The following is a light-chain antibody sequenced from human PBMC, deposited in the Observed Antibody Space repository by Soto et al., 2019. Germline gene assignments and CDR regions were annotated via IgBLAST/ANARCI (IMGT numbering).Light chain of an antibody. CDR2: EVT. Sequence: QSVLTQPASVSGSPGQTITISCTGTSSDVGRYNTVSWYQHHPGKAPKLIIYEVTHRPAGISDRFSASKSGNTASLTISGLQAEDEADYYCNSYAGSNSLVFGSGTKVTVL. CDR1: SSDVGRYNT. J-gene: IGLJ1*01. CDR3: NSYAGSNSLV. V-gene: IGLV2-14*01.